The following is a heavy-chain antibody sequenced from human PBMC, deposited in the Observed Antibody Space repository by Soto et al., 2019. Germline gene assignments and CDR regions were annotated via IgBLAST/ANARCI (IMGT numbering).Heavy chain of an antibody. Sequence: GGSLRLSCAASGFTFSSYWMSWVRQAPGKGLEWVANIKQDGSEKYYVDSVKGRFTISRDNAKNSLYLQMNSLRAEDTAVYYCARDWASSWYAFDIWGQGTMVTVSS. V-gene: IGHV3-7*01. D-gene: IGHD6-13*01. J-gene: IGHJ3*02. CDR2: IKQDGSEK. CDR3: ARDWASSWYAFDI. CDR1: GFTFSSYW.